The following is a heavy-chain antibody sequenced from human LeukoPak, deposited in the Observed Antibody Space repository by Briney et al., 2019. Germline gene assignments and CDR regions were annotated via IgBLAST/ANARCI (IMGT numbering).Heavy chain of an antibody. CDR1: GGSISSYY. CDR3: ARAGYSHGTGYYFDY. J-gene: IGHJ4*02. V-gene: IGHV4-59*01. Sequence: SETLSLTCTVSGGSISSYYWSWIRLPPGKGLEWIGYIYYTGATYYNPSLKSRVTISLDTSKNQFSLKLSSVTAADAAVYYCARAGYSHGTGYYFDYWGQGTLVTVSS. D-gene: IGHD5-18*01. CDR2: IYYTGAT.